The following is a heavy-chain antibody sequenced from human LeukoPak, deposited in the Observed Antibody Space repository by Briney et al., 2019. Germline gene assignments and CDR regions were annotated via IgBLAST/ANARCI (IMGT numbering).Heavy chain of an antibody. CDR2: FDPEDGET. CDR3: ATSVDTATRYYYYYMDV. Sequence: ASVKVSCKVSGYTLTELSMHWVRQAPGKGLEWMGGFDPEDGETIYAQKFQGRVTMTEDTSTDTAYMELSSLRSEDTAVYYCATSVDTATRYYYYYMDVWGKGTTVTVSS. V-gene: IGHV1-24*01. J-gene: IGHJ6*03. CDR1: GYTLTELS. D-gene: IGHD5-18*01.